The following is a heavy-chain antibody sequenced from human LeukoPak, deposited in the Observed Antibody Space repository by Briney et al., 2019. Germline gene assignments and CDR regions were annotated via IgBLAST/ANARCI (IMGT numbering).Heavy chain of an antibody. V-gene: IGHV4-39*07. D-gene: IGHD6-19*01. Sequence: SETLSLTCTVSGGSISSGSYYWSWLRQPPGKGLEWIGEINHSGSTNYNPSLKSRVTISVDTSKNQFSLKLSSVTAADTAVYYCARGLGGSSGWYWVNYYYYMDVWGKGTTVTVSS. J-gene: IGHJ6*03. CDR1: GGSISSGSYY. CDR2: INHSGST. CDR3: ARGLGGSSGWYWVNYYYYMDV.